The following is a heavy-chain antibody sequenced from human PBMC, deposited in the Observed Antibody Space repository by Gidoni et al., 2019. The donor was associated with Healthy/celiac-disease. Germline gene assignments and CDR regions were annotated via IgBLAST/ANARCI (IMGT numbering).Heavy chain of an antibody. CDR1: GYTFTSYY. CDR3: ARDRGKGIAAAGTGYYYYYMDV. CDR2: INPSGGST. D-gene: IGHD6-13*01. J-gene: IGHJ6*03. Sequence: QVQLVQSGAEVKKPGASVKVSCKASGYTFTSYYMHWVRQAPGQGLEWMGIINPSGGSTSYAQKFQGRVTMTRDTSTSTVYMELSSLRSEDTAVYYCARDRGKGIAAAGTGYYYYYMDVWGKGTTVTVSS. V-gene: IGHV1-46*01.